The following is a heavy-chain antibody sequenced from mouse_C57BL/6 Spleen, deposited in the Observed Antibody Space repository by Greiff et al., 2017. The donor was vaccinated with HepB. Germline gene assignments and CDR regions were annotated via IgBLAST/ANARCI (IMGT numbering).Heavy chain of an antibody. Sequence: QVQLQQSDAELVKPGASVKISCKVSGYTFTDHTIHWMKQRPEQGLEWIGYIYPRDGGTKYNEKFKGKATLTADKSSSTAYMQLNSLTSEDSAVYFCATVYGSSYEEAMDYWGQGTSVTVSS. CDR3: ATVYGSSYEEAMDY. CDR1: GYTFTDHT. J-gene: IGHJ4*01. V-gene: IGHV1-78*01. D-gene: IGHD1-1*01. CDR2: IYPRDGGT.